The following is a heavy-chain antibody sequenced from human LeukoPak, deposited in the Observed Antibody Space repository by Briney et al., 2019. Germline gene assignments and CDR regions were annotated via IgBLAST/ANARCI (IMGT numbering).Heavy chain of an antibody. CDR1: GGSFSGYY. CDR2: INHSGST. Sequence: PSETLSLTCAVYGGSFSGYYWSWIRQPPGKGLEWIGEINHSGSTNYNPSLKSRVTISVDTSKNQFSLKLSSVTAADTAVYYCARGRYYDSGVYYYGTDYWGKGPLVTVPS. CDR3: ARGRYYDSGVYYYGTDY. V-gene: IGHV4-34*01. J-gene: IGHJ4*02. D-gene: IGHD3-22*01.